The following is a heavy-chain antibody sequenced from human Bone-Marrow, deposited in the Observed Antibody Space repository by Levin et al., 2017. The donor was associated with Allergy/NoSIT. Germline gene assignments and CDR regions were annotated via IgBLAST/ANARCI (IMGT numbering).Heavy chain of an antibody. CDR1: GGSISSSDYY. CDR3: VRRLRYFDWGEPVYFDN. CDR2: EHYTGSP. D-gene: IGHD3-9*01. V-gene: IGHV4-39*01. J-gene: IGHJ4*02. Sequence: SETLSLTCTVSGGSISSSDYYWGWIRQPPGKGPEWIGEEHYTGSPDYHPSLKSRVTIYVDTSKNQFSLKLSSVTASDTGVYYCVRRLRYFDWGEPVYFDNWGQGTLVTVSS.